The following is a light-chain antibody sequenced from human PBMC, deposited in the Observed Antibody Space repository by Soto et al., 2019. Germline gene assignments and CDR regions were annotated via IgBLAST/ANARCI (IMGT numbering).Light chain of an antibody. CDR3: QEYNNYWT. V-gene: IGKV1-5*01. Sequence: DIQLTQSPSFLSASVGDRVTITCRASQTISRWLAWYQQQPGKAPRLLIYTASTLESGVPSRFSASGSGTEFTLTISSLHPDDFATYYCQEYNNYWTFGQGTKVDIK. CDR2: TAS. CDR1: QTISRW. J-gene: IGKJ1*01.